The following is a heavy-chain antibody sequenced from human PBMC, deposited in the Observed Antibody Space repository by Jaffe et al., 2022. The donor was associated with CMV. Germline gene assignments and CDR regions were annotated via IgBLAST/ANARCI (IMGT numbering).Heavy chain of an antibody. J-gene: IGHJ3*02. D-gene: IGHD6-6*01. CDR3: AKDLLSEPIGGRRAPPLDTFDI. CDR2: ISGSGDIT. Sequence: EVQLVEAGGGLVQPGGSLRLSCAASGRFTFSSFAMTWVRQAPGKGLEWVSSISGSGDITYYADSVKGRFTISRDNSKRGLYLQMNSLRAEDTAIYYCAKDLLSEPIGGRRAPPLDTFDIWAQGTMVTVSS. CDR1: GRFTFSSFA. V-gene: IGHV3-23*04.